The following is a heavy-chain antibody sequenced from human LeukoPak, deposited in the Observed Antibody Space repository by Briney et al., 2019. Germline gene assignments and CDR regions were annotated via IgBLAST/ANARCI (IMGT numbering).Heavy chain of an antibody. J-gene: IGHJ6*03. CDR3: ARDSGGGGDSSGWYRRYYYYYYMDV. CDR1: GYTFTGHY. CDR2: INPNSGGT. Sequence: GASVKVSCKASGYTFTGHYMHWVRQAPGQGLEWMGWINPNSGGTNYAQKLQGRVTMTTDTSTSTAYMELRSLRSDDTAVYYCARDSGGGGDSSGWYRRYYYYYYMDVWGKGTTVTISS. V-gene: IGHV1-2*02. D-gene: IGHD6-19*01.